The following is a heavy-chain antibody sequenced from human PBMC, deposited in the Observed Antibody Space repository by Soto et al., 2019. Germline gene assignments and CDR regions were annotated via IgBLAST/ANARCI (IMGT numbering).Heavy chain of an antibody. CDR3: ARDYCIGIRCSGEWYFDL. CDR1: GYLFTTYG. CDR2: ISGYNGVT. Sequence: QIQLMQSEAEVRRPGASVKVSCEASGYLFTTYGITWVRQAPGQEPEWMGRISGYNGVTTYAQKVQDRVTMTTDTSTNTAYMELRSLTSDDTAVYYGARDYCIGIRCSGEWYFDLWGRGTLVTVSS. J-gene: IGHJ2*01. V-gene: IGHV1-18*01. D-gene: IGHD2-2*01.